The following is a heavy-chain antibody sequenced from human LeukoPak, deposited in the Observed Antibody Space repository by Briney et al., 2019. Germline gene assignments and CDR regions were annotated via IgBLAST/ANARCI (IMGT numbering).Heavy chain of an antibody. V-gene: IGHV4-34*01. CDR2: INHGGRT. D-gene: IGHD1-14*01. J-gene: IGHJ5*02. CDR3: AREPDGIRFDP. CDR1: AGSFSAFY. Sequence: PSQTRSLTCAVYAGSFSAFYWSWIRQPPGKGRECIGDINHGGRTYYNTALKSRVSISVDPSKNQSSLGLASVTAAGTAVYYWAREPDGIRFDPWGQGTLVTVSS.